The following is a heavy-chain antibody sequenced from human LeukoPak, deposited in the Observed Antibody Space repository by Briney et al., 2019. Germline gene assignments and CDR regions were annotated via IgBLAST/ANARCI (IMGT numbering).Heavy chain of an antibody. CDR2: INHSGST. CDR1: GGSFSGYY. V-gene: IGHV4-34*01. D-gene: IGHD2-15*01. Sequence: SETLSPTCAVYGGSFSGYYWSWIRQPPGKGLEWIGEINHSGSTNYNPSLKSRVTISVDTSKNQFSLKLSSVTAADTAVYYCARLGCSGGSCRYYYYYYMDVWGKGTTVTISS. J-gene: IGHJ6*03. CDR3: ARLGCSGGSCRYYYYYYMDV.